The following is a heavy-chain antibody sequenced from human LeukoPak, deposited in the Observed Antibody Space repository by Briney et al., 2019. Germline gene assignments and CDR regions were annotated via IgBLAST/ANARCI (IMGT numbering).Heavy chain of an antibody. Sequence: GGSLRLSCAASGFTFSSYGMHWVRQAPGKGLEWVAFIRYDGSNKYYADSVKGRFTISRDNSKNTLYLQMNSLRAEDTAVYYCAKDGRYYDILTGPPDYWGQGTLVTVSS. V-gene: IGHV3-30*02. CDR2: IRYDGSNK. CDR1: GFTFSSYG. D-gene: IGHD3-9*01. J-gene: IGHJ4*02. CDR3: AKDGRYYDILTGPPDY.